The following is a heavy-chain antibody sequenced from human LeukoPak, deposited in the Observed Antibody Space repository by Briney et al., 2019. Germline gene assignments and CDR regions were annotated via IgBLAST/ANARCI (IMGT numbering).Heavy chain of an antibody. D-gene: IGHD3-3*01. J-gene: IGHJ5*02. Sequence: GASVKVSCTASGYTFTSYDINWVRQATGQGLEWMGWMSPNSGNTGYAQKFQGRVTMTRNTSISTAYMELSSLRSEDTAVYYCASKAYYDFWSGYSPSGFDPWGQGTLVTVSS. CDR3: ASKAYYDFWSGYSPSGFDP. CDR2: MSPNSGNT. CDR1: GYTFTSYD. V-gene: IGHV1-8*01.